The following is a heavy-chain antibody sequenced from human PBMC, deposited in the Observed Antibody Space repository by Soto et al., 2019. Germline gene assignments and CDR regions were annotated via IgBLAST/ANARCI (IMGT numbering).Heavy chain of an antibody. CDR3: ARQESSSWERDY. CDR2: IYYSGST. V-gene: IGHV4-39*01. D-gene: IGHD6-6*01. CDR1: GGSISSSSYY. Sequence: QLQLQESGPGLVKPSETLSLTCTVSGGSISSSSYYWGWIRQPPGKGLEWIGSIYYSGSTYYNPSIKSRVTRTVDTSKNQFSLKLSSVTAADTAVYYCARQESSSWERDYWGQGTLVTVSS. J-gene: IGHJ4*02.